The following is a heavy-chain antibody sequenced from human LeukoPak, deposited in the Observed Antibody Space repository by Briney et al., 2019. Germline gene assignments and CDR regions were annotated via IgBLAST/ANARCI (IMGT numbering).Heavy chain of an antibody. J-gene: IGHJ6*03. CDR3: ARTYYGSGSLYYYYYYMDV. CDR2: VHYSRST. CDR1: GGSISTYY. Sequence: SETLSLTCTVSGGSISTYYWSWIRQPPGKGLEWIGYVHYSRSTNYNPSLKSRVTISVDTSKNQFSLKLSSVTAADAAVYYCARTYYGSGSLYYYYYYMDVWGKGTTVTVSS. V-gene: IGHV4-59*01. D-gene: IGHD3-10*01.